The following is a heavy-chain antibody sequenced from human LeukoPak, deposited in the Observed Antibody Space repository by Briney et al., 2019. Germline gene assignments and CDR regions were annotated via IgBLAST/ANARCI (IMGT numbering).Heavy chain of an antibody. Sequence: GGSLRLSCAASGFTFTNYWMHWVRQVSGKGLVWVSRINSDGSGTRYADFVKGRFTISRDNAKSTVYLQMNSLRTDDTAVYYCAREEAAFYYFDYWGQGTLVTVSS. CDR2: INSDGSGT. V-gene: IGHV3-74*01. D-gene: IGHD6-25*01. CDR3: AREEAAFYYFDY. J-gene: IGHJ4*02. CDR1: GFTFTNYW.